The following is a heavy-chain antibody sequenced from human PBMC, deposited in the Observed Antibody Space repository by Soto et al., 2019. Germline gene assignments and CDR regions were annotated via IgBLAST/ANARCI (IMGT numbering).Heavy chain of an antibody. CDR1: GGSISSSSYY. J-gene: IGHJ6*02. CDR2: IYYTGST. CDR3: ARGYCSSTSCWMDV. V-gene: IGHV4-39*01. D-gene: IGHD2-2*01. Sequence: QLQLQESGPGLVKPSETLSLTCTVSGGSISSSSYYWGWIRQPPGKGLECIGSIYYTGSTYYNPSLKRRVTISVDTSKNQFSLKLSSVTAADTAVYYCARGYCSSTSCWMDVWGQGTTVTVSS.